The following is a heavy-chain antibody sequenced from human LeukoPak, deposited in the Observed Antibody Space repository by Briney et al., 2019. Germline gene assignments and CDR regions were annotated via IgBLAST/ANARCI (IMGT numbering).Heavy chain of an antibody. CDR2: MNPNSGNT. CDR1: GYTFTSYD. J-gene: IGHJ4*02. Sequence: ASVKVSCKASGYTFTSYDINWVRQATGQGLEWMGWMNPNSGNTGYAQKFQGRVTMTRNTSISTAYMELSSLRSEDTAVYYCASLLSSGWYYFDYWGQGTLVTVSS. D-gene: IGHD6-19*01. V-gene: IGHV1-8*01. CDR3: ASLLSSGWYYFDY.